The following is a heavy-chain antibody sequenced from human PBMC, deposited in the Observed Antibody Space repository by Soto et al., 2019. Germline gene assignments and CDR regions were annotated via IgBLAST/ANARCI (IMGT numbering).Heavy chain of an antibody. CDR3: ARWIDNGYFDY. D-gene: IGHD4-17*01. Sequence: QGQLVQSGAEVKKPGASVKFSCGTSGFSFTSYSFHWVRQAPAQGLQWMGWINAGRGKTKYSQQFQGRVTFTWDTSANTVYMELSRLTSEDTSVFYCARWIDNGYFDYWGQGTLVTVSA. CDR2: INAGRGKT. CDR1: GFSFTSYS. V-gene: IGHV1-3*01. J-gene: IGHJ4*02.